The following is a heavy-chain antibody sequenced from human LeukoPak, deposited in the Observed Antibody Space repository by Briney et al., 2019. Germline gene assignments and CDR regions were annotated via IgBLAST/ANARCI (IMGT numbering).Heavy chain of an antibody. CDR2: INDKGVDK. CDR3: ARDWFHAIDY. CDR1: GFIFSKYG. D-gene: IGHD2/OR15-2a*01. V-gene: IGHV3-30*02. Sequence: QAGGSLRLSCGASGFIFSKYGMHWVRQAPGKGLEWVAFINDKGVDKNYADSVKGRFTISRDNAKNTLYLQMNSLRAEDTAVYYCARDWFHAIDYWGQGTLVTVSS. J-gene: IGHJ4*02.